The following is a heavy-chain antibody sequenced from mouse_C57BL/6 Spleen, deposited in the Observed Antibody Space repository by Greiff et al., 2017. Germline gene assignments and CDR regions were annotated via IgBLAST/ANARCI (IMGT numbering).Heavy chain of an antibody. D-gene: IGHD2-4*01. V-gene: IGHV3-6*01. CDR2: ISYDGSN. Sequence: EVKLLESGPGLVKPSQSLSLTCSVTGYSITSGYYWNWIRQFPGNKLEWMGYISYDGSNNYNPSLKNRISITRDTSKNQFFLKLNSVTTEDTATYYCARGGYYDYLFDYWGQGTTLTVSS. J-gene: IGHJ2*01. CDR1: GYSITSGYY. CDR3: ARGGYYDYLFDY.